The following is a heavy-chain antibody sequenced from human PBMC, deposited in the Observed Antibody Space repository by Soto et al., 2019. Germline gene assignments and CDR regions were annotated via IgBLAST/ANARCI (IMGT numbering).Heavy chain of an antibody. CDR1: GYTFTSYA. CDR3: ARDSPPYMVRFDY. V-gene: IGHV1-3*01. J-gene: IGHJ4*02. Sequence: ASVKVSCKASGYTFTSYAMHWVRQAPGQRLEWMGWINAGNGNTKYSQKFQGRVTITRDTSASTAYMELSSLRSEDTAVYYCARDSPPYMVRFDYWGQGTLVTVSS. CDR2: INAGNGNT. D-gene: IGHD3-10*01.